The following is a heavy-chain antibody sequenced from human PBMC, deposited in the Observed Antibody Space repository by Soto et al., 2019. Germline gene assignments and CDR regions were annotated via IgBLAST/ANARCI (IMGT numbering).Heavy chain of an antibody. CDR2: IYYSGST. V-gene: IGHV4-31*03. CDR3: AREVRGFSSRWYSLNFDY. D-gene: IGHD6-13*01. J-gene: IGHJ4*02. Sequence: SETLSLTCTVSGGSISSGGYYWSWIRQHPGKGLEWIGYIYYSGSTYYNPSLKSRVTISVDTSKNQFSLKLSSVTAADTAVYYCAREVRGFSSRWYSLNFDYWGQGTLVTVSS. CDR1: GGSISSGGYY.